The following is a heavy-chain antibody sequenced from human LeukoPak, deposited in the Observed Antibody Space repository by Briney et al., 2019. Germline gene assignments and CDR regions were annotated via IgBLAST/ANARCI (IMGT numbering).Heavy chain of an antibody. D-gene: IGHD2-2*02. CDR3: ARTIPVTVIYYFDY. Sequence: ASVKVSCKASGYSFTGYYIHWVREAPGQGLEWMEWINPNSGGTNYAQKFQGRVTMTRDTSISTAYMELSRLRSDDTAVYYCARTIPVTVIYYFDYWGQGTLVTVSS. CDR2: INPNSGGT. CDR1: GYSFTGYY. V-gene: IGHV1-2*02. J-gene: IGHJ4*02.